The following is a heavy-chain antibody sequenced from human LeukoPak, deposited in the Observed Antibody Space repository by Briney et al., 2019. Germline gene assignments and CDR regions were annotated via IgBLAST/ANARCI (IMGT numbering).Heavy chain of an antibody. Sequence: SETLSLTCAVYGGAFSGYYWSWIRQPPGKGLEWIGEINHSGSTNDNPSLKSRVTISVDTSKNQFSLKLSSVTAADTAVYYCARRSVVVVAATRKAFDIWGQGTMVTVSS. V-gene: IGHV4-34*01. J-gene: IGHJ3*02. CDR3: ARRSVVVVAATRKAFDI. D-gene: IGHD2-15*01. CDR1: GGAFSGYY. CDR2: INHSGST.